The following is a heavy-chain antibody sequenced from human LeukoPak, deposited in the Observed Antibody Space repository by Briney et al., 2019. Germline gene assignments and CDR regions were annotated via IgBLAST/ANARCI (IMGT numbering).Heavy chain of an antibody. V-gene: IGHV3-7*01. CDR3: ARHLSGVTGYTYGRGIDY. J-gene: IGHJ4*02. Sequence: GGSLRLSCAASGFIFSSYWMSWVRQAPGKGLEWVASIKKDGSEKYYVDSVKGRFTISRDNAKTSLYLQMNSPRAEDTAVYYCARHLSGVTGYTYGRGIDYWGQGTLVTVSS. CDR2: IKKDGSEK. D-gene: IGHD5-18*01. CDR1: GFIFSSYW.